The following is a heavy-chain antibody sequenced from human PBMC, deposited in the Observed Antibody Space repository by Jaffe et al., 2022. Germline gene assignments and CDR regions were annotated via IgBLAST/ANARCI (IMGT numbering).Heavy chain of an antibody. V-gene: IGHV4-4*02. Sequence: QVQLQESGPGLVKPSGTLSLTCAVSGGSISSSNWWSWIRQPPGKGLEWIGEIYHSGSTNYNPSLKSRVTISVDKSKNQFSLKLSSVTAADTAVYYCATLPGHWVKGPLARAYNWFDPWGQGTLVTVSS. CDR3: ATLPGHWVKGPLARAYNWFDP. J-gene: IGHJ5*02. D-gene: IGHD2-21*01. CDR1: GGSISSSNW. CDR2: IYHSGST.